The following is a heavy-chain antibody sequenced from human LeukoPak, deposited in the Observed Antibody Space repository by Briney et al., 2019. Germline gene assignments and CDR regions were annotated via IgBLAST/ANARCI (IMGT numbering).Heavy chain of an antibody. CDR1: GFIFNNYG. CDR3: ARHKATQYYYDSSGYPLDY. J-gene: IGHJ4*02. D-gene: IGHD3-22*01. V-gene: IGHV3-30*03. Sequence: GRPLRLSCVASGFIFNNYGMHWVRQAPGKGLEWVAVISYDGSNKYYVDSVKGRFTISRDNSKNTLNLQMNSLRAEDTAVYYCARHKATQYYYDSSGYPLDYWGQGTLVTVSS. CDR2: ISYDGSNK.